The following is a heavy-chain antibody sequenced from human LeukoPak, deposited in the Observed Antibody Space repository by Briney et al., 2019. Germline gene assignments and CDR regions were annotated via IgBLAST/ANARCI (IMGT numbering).Heavy chain of an antibody. J-gene: IGHJ4*02. CDR2: INHSGST. V-gene: IGHV4-34*01. Sequence: SETLSLTCAVYGGSFSGYYWSWIRQPPGKGLEWIGEINHSGSTNYNPSLKSRVTISVDTSKNQFSLKLSSVTAADTAVYYCARQVTFGYAYAYYFDYWGQGSLVTVSS. CDR1: GGSFSGYY. D-gene: IGHD5-18*01. CDR3: ARQVTFGYAYAYYFDY.